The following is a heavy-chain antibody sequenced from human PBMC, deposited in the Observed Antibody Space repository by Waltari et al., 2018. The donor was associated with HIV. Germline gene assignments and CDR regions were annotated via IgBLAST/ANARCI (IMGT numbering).Heavy chain of an antibody. CDR3: ARHDPGTYYYFDY. J-gene: IGHJ4*02. V-gene: IGHV4-39*01. Sequence: QLQLQESGPGLVKPSETLSLTCSVSGGSSNSYSWGWIRHPPGKGLEWIGSIYYGGSTFYNSSLKSRLTIAVDTSKNQFSLKLSSVTAADTAVYYCARHDPGTYYYFDYWGQGTLVTVSS. CDR2: IYYGGST. D-gene: IGHD3-10*01. CDR1: GGSSNSYS.